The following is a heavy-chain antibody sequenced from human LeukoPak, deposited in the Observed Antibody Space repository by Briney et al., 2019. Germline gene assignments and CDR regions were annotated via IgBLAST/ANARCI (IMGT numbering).Heavy chain of an antibody. D-gene: IGHD6-19*01. CDR3: AKDLYSSGWYSPWYFDL. V-gene: IGHV3-30*02. J-gene: IGHJ2*01. Sequence: PGGSLRLSCAASGFTFSNYGMHWVRQAPGKGLEWVAFIRYDGSNKYYADSVKGRFTISRDNSKNTLHLQMNSLRAEDTAVYYCAKDLYSSGWYSPWYFDLWGRGTLVTVSS. CDR1: GFTFSNYG. CDR2: IRYDGSNK.